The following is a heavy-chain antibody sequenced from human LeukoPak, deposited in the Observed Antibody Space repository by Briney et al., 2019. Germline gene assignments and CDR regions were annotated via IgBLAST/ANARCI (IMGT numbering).Heavy chain of an antibody. CDR3: ARVVRSSSSNYYYYYMDV. Sequence: SETLSLTCAVSGYSISSGYYWGWIRQPAGKGLEWIGRIYTSGSTNYNPSLKSRVTMSVDTSKNQFSLKLSSVTAADTAVYYCARVVRSSSSNYYYYYMDVWGKGTTVTVSS. J-gene: IGHJ6*03. D-gene: IGHD6-6*01. CDR1: GYSISSGYY. V-gene: IGHV4-4*07. CDR2: IYTSGST.